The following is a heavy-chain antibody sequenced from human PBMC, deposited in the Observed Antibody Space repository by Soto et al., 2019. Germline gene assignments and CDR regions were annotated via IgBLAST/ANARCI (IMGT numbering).Heavy chain of an antibody. D-gene: IGHD6-19*01. CDR2: ISGSGGTT. V-gene: IGHV3-23*01. CDR3: AKTFSLKQWLPGFDY. CDR1: GFTFSSYA. Sequence: PGGSLRLSCAASGFTFSSYAMSWVRQAPGKGLEWVSAISGSGGTTYYADSVRGRFIISRDNSKNTLFLQMNGLRAEDTAVYYCAKTFSLKQWLPGFDYWGQGTLVTVSS. J-gene: IGHJ4*02.